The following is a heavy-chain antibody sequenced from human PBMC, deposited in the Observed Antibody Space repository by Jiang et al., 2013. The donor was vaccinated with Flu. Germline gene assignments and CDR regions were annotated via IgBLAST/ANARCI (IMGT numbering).Heavy chain of an antibody. CDR1: GYSISSGYY. CDR3: AARGIAVAGTVVSRYRDY. J-gene: IGHJ4*02. Sequence: LLKPSETLSLTCAVSGYSISSGYYWGWIRQPPGKGLEWIGSIYHSGSTYYNPSLKSRVTISVDTSKNQFSLKLSSVTAADTAVYYCAARGIAVAGTVVSRYRDYWGQGTLVTVSS. D-gene: IGHD6-19*01. V-gene: IGHV4-38-2*01. CDR2: IYHSGST.